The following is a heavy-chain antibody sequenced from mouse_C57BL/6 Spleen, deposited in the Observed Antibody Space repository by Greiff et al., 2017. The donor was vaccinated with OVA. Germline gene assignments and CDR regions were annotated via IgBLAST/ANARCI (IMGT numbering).Heavy chain of an antibody. Sequence: EVQLQQSGPVLVKPGASVKMSCKASGYTFTDYYMNWVKQSHGKSLEWIGVINPYNGGTSYNQKFKGKATLTVDKSSSTAYMELNSLTSEDSAVYYCARGGAYYYGSSYGFDYWGQGTTLTVSS. J-gene: IGHJ2*01. CDR1: GYTFTDYY. D-gene: IGHD1-1*01. CDR2: INPYNGGT. V-gene: IGHV1-19*01. CDR3: ARGGAYYYGSSYGFDY.